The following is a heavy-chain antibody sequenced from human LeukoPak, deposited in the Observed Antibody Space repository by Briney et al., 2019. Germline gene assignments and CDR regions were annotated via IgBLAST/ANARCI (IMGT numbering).Heavy chain of an antibody. D-gene: IGHD3-10*02. CDR2: ISPHSHTT. J-gene: IGHJ4*02. CDR1: GYTFNNYF. V-gene: IGHV1-18*01. CDR3: ARGHTMYY. Sequence: ASVKVSCKASGYTFNNYFISWVREVPGQGLEWVGWISPHSHTTHYAEKVQGRVTMTTDTSTTTVYMELRSLRPDATAVYFCARGHTMYYWGQGTPVTVSS.